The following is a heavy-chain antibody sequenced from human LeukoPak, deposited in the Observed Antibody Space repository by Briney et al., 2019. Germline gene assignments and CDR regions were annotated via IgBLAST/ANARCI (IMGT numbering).Heavy chain of an antibody. CDR3: AKDLYLRAFWSGYFDY. Sequence: SGGSLRLSCAASGVIFSNYGRNWVRQAAGKGLEWVAAIRASGSATSYADSVRGRFTISRDNSKSTPYLQMNSLRAEDTAVFYCAKDLYLRAFWSGYFDYWGQGIPVTVSS. CDR1: GVIFSNYG. J-gene: IGHJ4*02. D-gene: IGHD3-3*01. CDR2: IRASGSAT. V-gene: IGHV3-23*01.